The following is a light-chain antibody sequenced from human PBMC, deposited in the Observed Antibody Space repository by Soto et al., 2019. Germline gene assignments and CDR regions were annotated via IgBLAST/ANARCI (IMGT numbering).Light chain of an antibody. J-gene: IGKJ5*01. CDR3: QHRSN. CDR1: QSVSSS. CDR2: DAS. V-gene: IGKV3-11*01. Sequence: EIVLTQSPATLSLSPGERATLSCRASQSVSSSLAWYQQKPGQAPRLLIYDASNRATGIPARFSGSGSGTDFNLTISSLEPEDFAVYYCQHRSNFGQGTRLEIK.